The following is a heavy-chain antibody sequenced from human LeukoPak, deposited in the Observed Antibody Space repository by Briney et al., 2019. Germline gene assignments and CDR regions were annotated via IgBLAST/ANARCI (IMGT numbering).Heavy chain of an antibody. CDR1: GYTFTSYD. Sequence: ASVKVSCKASGYTFTSYDINWVRQATGQGLEWMGWLNPNSGKTGYAHKFKGRVTITKNTSISTAYMELSSLRSEDTAVYCCARGRRGIVLMVSTRRDWFDPWGQGTLVTVSS. V-gene: IGHV1-8*03. D-gene: IGHD2-8*01. CDR3: ARGRRGIVLMVSTRRDWFDP. J-gene: IGHJ5*02. CDR2: LNPNSGKT.